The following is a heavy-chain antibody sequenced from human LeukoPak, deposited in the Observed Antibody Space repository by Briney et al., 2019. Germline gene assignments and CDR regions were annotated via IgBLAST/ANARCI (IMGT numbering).Heavy chain of an antibody. D-gene: IGHD6-19*01. CDR2: IRSKAYGGTT. Sequence: PGRSLRLSCTASGFTFGDYAMSWVRQAPGKGLEWVGFIRSKAYGGTTEYAASVKSRFTISRDDSKSIAYLQMNSLKTEDTAVYYCTRSPGIAVANFDYWGQGTLVTVSS. V-gene: IGHV3-49*04. CDR3: TRSPGIAVANFDY. J-gene: IGHJ4*02. CDR1: GFTFGDYA.